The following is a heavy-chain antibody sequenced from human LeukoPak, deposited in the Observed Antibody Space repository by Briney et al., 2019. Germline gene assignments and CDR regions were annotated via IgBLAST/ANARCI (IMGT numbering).Heavy chain of an antibody. V-gene: IGHV3-53*01. CDR2: IYSGGSI. CDR3: ARGRPHGNDY. CDR1: GFTVSSSY. D-gene: IGHD4-23*01. Sequence: GGSLRLSCAASGFTVSSSYMSWVRQAPGKGLERVSVIYSGGSIYYADSVKGRFTISRDNAKNTLYLQMNSLRVEDTAVYYCARGRPHGNDYWGQGTLVTVSS. J-gene: IGHJ4*02.